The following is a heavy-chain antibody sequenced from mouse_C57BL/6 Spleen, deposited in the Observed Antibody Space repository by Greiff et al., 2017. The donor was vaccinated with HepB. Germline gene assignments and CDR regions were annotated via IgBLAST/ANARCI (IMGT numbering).Heavy chain of an antibody. J-gene: IGHJ2*01. CDR3: ARSGYYYGSRGYFDY. CDR2: IDPSDSET. Sequence: QVQLQQPGAELVRPGSSVKLSCKASGYTFTSYWMHWVKQRPIQGLEWIGNIDPSDSETHYNQKFKDKATLTVDKSSSTAYMQLSSLTSEDSAVYYCARSGYYYGSRGYFDYWGQGTTLTVSS. CDR1: GYTFTSYW. V-gene: IGHV1-52*01. D-gene: IGHD1-1*01.